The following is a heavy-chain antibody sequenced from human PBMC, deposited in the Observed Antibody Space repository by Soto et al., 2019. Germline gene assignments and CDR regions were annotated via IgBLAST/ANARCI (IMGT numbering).Heavy chain of an antibody. CDR3: ARRNYYVSSGYSDYYYGMDV. CDR1: GYSFTSYW. J-gene: IGHJ6*02. V-gene: IGHV5-51*01. D-gene: IGHD3-22*01. CDR2: IYPGDSDT. Sequence: GESLKISCKGSGYSFTSYWIGWVRQMPGKGLEWMGIIYPGDSDTRYSPSFQGQVTISADKSISTAYLQWSSLKVSDTAMYYCARRNYYVSSGYSDYYYGMDVWGQGTTVTVSS.